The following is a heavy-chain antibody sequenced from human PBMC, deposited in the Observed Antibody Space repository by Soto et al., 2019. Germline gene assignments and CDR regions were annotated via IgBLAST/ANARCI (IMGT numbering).Heavy chain of an antibody. CDR2: ISSSSSYI. Sequence: GGSLRLSCAASGFTFSSYSMNWVRQAPGKGLEWVSSISSSSSYIYYADSVKGRFTISRDNAKNSLYLQMNSLRAEDTAVYYCARDRDSGYDSYAFDIWGQGTMVTVSS. D-gene: IGHD5-12*01. CDR1: GFTFSSYS. J-gene: IGHJ3*02. CDR3: ARDRDSGYDSYAFDI. V-gene: IGHV3-21*01.